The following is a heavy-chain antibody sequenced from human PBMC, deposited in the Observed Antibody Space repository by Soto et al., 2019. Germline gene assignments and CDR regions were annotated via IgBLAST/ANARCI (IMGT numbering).Heavy chain of an antibody. CDR2: IYYSGST. D-gene: IGHD6-6*01. CDR3: ARLAVSDETIAARHDLYYYYMDV. J-gene: IGHJ6*03. V-gene: IGHV4-59*08. Sequence: SETLSLTCTVSGGSISSYYWSWIRQPPGKGLEWIGYIYYSGSTNYNPSLKSRVTISVDTSKNQFSLKLSSVTAADTAVYYCARLAVSDETIAARHDLYYYYMDVWGKGTTVTVSS. CDR1: GGSISSYY.